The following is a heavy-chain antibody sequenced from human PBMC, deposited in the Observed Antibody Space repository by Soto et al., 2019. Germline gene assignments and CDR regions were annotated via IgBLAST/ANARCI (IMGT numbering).Heavy chain of an antibody. Sequence: SETLSLTCAVYGGSFSGYYWSWIRQPPGKGLEWIGEINHSGSTNYNPSLKSRVTISVDTSKNQFSLKLSSVTAADTAVYYCARGGEYGIDVWGQGTTVTVSS. CDR2: INHSGST. J-gene: IGHJ6*02. D-gene: IGHD3-10*01. V-gene: IGHV4-34*01. CDR1: GGSFSGYY. CDR3: ARGGEYGIDV.